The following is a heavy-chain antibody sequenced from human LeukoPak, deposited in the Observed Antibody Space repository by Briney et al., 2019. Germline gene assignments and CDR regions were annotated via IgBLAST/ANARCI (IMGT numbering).Heavy chain of an antibody. Sequence: PGGSLRLSCAASGFTFDDYAMHWVRQAPGKGLEWVSGISWNSGSIGYADSVKGRFTISRDNAKNSLYPQMNSLRAEDTALYYCARAVVGVALGYWGQGTLVTVSS. V-gene: IGHV3-9*01. J-gene: IGHJ4*02. CDR1: GFTFDDYA. CDR3: ARAVVGVALGY. D-gene: IGHD3-3*01. CDR2: ISWNSGSI.